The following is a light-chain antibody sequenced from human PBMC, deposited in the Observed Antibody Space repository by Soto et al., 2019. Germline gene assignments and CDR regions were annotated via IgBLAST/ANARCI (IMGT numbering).Light chain of an antibody. J-gene: IGKJ1*01. CDR1: QGIRKD. Sequence: DIQMTQSPSSLSASVGDRVTITCRASQGIRKDLGWYQQKPGKAPKRLIYAASSLQSGVPSRFSGSGSGTEFTLTLSSLQPEDFATYYCLQHSSYPLVFGQGTKVEIK. V-gene: IGKV1-17*01. CDR2: AAS. CDR3: LQHSSYPLV.